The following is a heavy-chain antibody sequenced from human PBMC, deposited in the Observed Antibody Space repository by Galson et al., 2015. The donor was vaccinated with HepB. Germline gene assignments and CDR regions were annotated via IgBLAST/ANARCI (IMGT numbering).Heavy chain of an antibody. CDR3: TADPASRSSNWYSPTNWYFDL. CDR1: GFTFSSYG. D-gene: IGHD6-13*01. CDR2: IRYDGSNK. J-gene: IGHJ2*01. Sequence: SLRLSCAASGFTFSSYGMHWARQAPGKGLEWVAFIRYDGSNKYYADSVKGRFTISRDNSKNTLFLQMNSLKTEDTAAYYCTADPASRSSNWYSPTNWYFDLWGRGTLVTVSS. V-gene: IGHV3-30*02.